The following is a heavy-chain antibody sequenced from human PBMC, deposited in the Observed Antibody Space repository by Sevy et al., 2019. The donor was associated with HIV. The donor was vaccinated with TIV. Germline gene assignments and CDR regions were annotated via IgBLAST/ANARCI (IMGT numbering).Heavy chain of an antibody. V-gene: IGHV3-30-3*01. D-gene: IGHD3-10*01. Sequence: GGSLRLSCAASGFTFSSYPMHWVRQAPGKGLEWVSFISFDGTDKYYADSVKGRFTITIDNSKNTLFLQMNSLRAEDTAFYYCVRETTMLPRGAFDFWGQGTMVTVSS. J-gene: IGHJ3*01. CDR1: GFTFSSYP. CDR2: ISFDGTDK. CDR3: VRETTMLPRGAFDF.